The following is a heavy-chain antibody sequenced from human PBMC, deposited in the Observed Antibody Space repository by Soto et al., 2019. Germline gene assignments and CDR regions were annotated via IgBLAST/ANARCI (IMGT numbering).Heavy chain of an antibody. CDR1: GFTFSSYA. D-gene: IGHD2-15*01. CDR3: AREHCSGGSRRTRAFDY. J-gene: IGHJ4*02. Sequence: GGSLRLSCAASGFTFSSYAMHWVRQAPGKGLEWVAVISYDGSNKYYADSVKGRFTISRDNSKNTLYLQMNSLRAEDTAVYYCAREHCSGGSRRTRAFDYWGQGTLVTVSS. CDR2: ISYDGSNK. V-gene: IGHV3-30-3*01.